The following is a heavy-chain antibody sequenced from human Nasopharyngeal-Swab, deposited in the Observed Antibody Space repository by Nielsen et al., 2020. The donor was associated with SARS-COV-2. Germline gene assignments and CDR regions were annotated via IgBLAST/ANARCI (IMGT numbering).Heavy chain of an antibody. D-gene: IGHD1-26*01. CDR2: ISGSGRSI. Sequence: GESLKISCTASGFDFSTYGMNWVRQTPGKGLECISFISGSGRSIYYADSVRGRFTISRDNTKNSLHLQMDSLRDDDTAAYYCARVIRVGTTRDAFDIWGQGTRVIVSS. CDR3: ARVIRVGTTRDAFDI. V-gene: IGHV3-48*02. CDR1: GFDFSTYG. J-gene: IGHJ3*02.